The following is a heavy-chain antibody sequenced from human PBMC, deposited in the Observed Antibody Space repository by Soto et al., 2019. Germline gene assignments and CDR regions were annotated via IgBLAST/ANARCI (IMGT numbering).Heavy chain of an antibody. V-gene: IGHV4-39*01. CDR3: AGMVVTAPDAFDI. D-gene: IGHD2-21*02. CDR1: GGSISSSSYY. Sequence: PSETLSLTCTVSGGSISSSSYYWGWIRQPPGKGLEWIGSIYYSGSIYYNPSLKSRVTISVDTSKNQFSLKLSSVTAADTAVYYCAGMVVTAPDAFDIWGQGTMVTVSS. CDR2: IYYSGSI. J-gene: IGHJ3*02.